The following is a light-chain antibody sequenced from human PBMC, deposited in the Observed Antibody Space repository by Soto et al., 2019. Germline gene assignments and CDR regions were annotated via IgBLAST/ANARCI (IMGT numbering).Light chain of an antibody. V-gene: IGKV1-39*01. Sequence: DIQMTQSPSSLSASVGDRVTITCRASQSISSYLNWYQQKPGKAPKFLIYAASSLQSEVPSRFSGSGSGTDFTLTISSLQPEDFATYYCQQSSSTPITFGQGTRLEIK. CDR2: AAS. CDR3: QQSSSTPIT. CDR1: QSISSY. J-gene: IGKJ5*01.